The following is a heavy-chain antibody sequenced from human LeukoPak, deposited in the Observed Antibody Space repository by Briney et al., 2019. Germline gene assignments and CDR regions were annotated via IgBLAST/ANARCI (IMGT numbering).Heavy chain of an antibody. CDR3: ARRDTVTTDAHFDY. D-gene: IGHD4-17*01. J-gene: IGHJ4*02. Sequence: SETLSLTCTVSGGSISSSSYYWGWIRQPPGKGLEWIGSIYYSGSTYYNPSLKSRVTISVDTSKNQFSLKLSSVTAADTAVYYCARRDTVTTDAHFDYWGQGTLVTVSS. V-gene: IGHV4-39*01. CDR2: IYYSGST. CDR1: GGSISSSSYY.